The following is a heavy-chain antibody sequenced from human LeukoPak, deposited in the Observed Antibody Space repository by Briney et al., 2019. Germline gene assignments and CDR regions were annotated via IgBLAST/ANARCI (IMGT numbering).Heavy chain of an antibody. CDR2: ISSSSSYI. D-gene: IGHD1-26*01. CDR3: ARDLRSGSYPYDY. J-gene: IGHJ4*02. Sequence: GGSMTLSCAASGFTFSSYSMNWVRQAPGKGLEWVSSISSSSSYIYYADSVKGRFTISRDNAKNSLYLQMNSLRAEDTAVYYCARDLRSGSYPYDYWGQGTLVTVSS. V-gene: IGHV3-21*01. CDR1: GFTFSSYS.